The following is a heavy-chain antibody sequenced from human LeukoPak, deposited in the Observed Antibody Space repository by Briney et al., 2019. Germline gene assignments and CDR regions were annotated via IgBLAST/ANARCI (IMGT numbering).Heavy chain of an antibody. CDR3: ARPGFDP. CDR1: GFTFSSYA. V-gene: IGHV3-30-3*01. J-gene: IGHJ5*02. CDR2: ISYDGSNK. Sequence: GGSLRLSCAASGFTFSSYAMHWVRQAPGKGLEWVAVISYDGSNKYYADSVKGRFTISRDNSKNTLYLQMNSLRAEDTAVYYCARPGFDPWGQGTLVTVSS.